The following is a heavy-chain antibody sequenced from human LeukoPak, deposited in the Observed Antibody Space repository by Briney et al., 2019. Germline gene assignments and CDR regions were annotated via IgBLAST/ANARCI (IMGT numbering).Heavy chain of an antibody. CDR2: SHYTGNT. Sequence: SETLSLTCTVSGGSISNYYWCWIRQHPGKGLEWLGCSHYTGNTNYNPSLKSRVTISVDTSKNQFSLRLSSVTAADTAVYYCARRGNFDYWGQGTLVTVSS. CDR3: ARRGNFDY. J-gene: IGHJ4*02. V-gene: IGHV4-59*08. D-gene: IGHD6-13*01. CDR1: GGSISNYY.